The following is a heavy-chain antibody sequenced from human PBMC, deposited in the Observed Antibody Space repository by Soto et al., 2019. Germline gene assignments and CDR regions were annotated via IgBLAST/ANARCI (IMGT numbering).Heavy chain of an antibody. CDR2: IGTSGTPT. D-gene: IGHD2-21*01. V-gene: IGHV3-23*04. Sequence: VQLVDSGGGLMQPGGSLRLSCVVSGITVSDTYMSWVRQAPGKGLEWVSAIGTSGTPTLYADSVKSRFSISRDDSRNTVSLQMNSLGVEDTATYYCTRILWSSRRDALDIWGQGTTVTDSS. CDR1: GITVSDTY. J-gene: IGHJ6*02. CDR3: TRILWSSRRDALDI.